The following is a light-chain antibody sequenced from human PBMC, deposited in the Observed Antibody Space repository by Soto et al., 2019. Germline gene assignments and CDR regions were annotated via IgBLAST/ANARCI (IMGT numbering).Light chain of an antibody. Sequence: DIVMTQSPDSLAVSLGERATINCKSSQSVLYSSNNKNYLTWYQQKPGQPPKVLIYWASTRESGVPDRSSGTGSGTDFTLTISSLQADDVAVYYCQQCYSTPRTFGHGPNVEIK. V-gene: IGKV4-1*01. J-gene: IGKJ1*01. CDR3: QQCYSTPRT. CDR1: QSVLYSSNNKNY. CDR2: WAS.